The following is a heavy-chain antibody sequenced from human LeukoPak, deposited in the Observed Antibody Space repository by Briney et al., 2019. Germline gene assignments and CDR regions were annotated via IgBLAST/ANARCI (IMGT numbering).Heavy chain of an antibody. CDR3: ARDPDSGSYSSGY. CDR1: GYTFTNYG. J-gene: IGHJ4*02. Sequence: ASVKVSCKASGYTFTNYGFSWVRQAPGQGLEWMGWVSPYNGHTNYVQKLQGRVTMTTDTSTSTAYMELRSLRSDDTAVYYCARDPDSGSYSSGYWGQRTLVTVSS. V-gene: IGHV1-18*01. D-gene: IGHD1-26*01. CDR2: VSPYNGHT.